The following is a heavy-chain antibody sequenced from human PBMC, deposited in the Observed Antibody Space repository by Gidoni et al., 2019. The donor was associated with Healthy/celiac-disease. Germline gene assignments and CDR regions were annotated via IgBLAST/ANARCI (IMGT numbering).Heavy chain of an antibody. CDR1: GYSISSGYY. CDR2: IYHSGST. J-gene: IGHJ6*02. CDR3: ARGRYSSGWNHYYYYYGMDV. V-gene: IGHV4-38-2*02. Sequence: QVQLQESGPGLVKPSETLSLTCTVSGYSISSGYYWGWIRQPPGKGLEWIGSIYHSGSTYYNPSLKSRVTISVDTSKNQFSLKLSSVTAADTAVYYCARGRYSSGWNHYYYYYGMDVWGQGTTVTVSS. D-gene: IGHD6-19*01.